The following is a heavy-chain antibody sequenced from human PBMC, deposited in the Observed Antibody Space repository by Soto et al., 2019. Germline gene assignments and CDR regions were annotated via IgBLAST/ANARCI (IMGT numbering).Heavy chain of an antibody. CDR2: INAGNGNT. CDR3: ALAISIAVAGSPGR. V-gene: IGHV1-3*01. J-gene: IGHJ4*02. Sequence: ASVKVSCKASGYTFTSCGISWVRQAPGQRLEWMGWINAGNGNTKYSQKFQGRVTITRDTSASTAYMELSSLRSEDTAVYYCALAISIAVAGSPGRWGQGTLVTVSS. CDR1: GYTFTSCG. D-gene: IGHD6-19*01.